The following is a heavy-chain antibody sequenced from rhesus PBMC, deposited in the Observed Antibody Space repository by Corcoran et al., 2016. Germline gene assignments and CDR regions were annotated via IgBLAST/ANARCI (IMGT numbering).Heavy chain of an antibody. J-gene: IGHJ4*01. V-gene: IGHV4-106*01. CDR2: IYGSGGGT. CDR3: ARDRGSGWPGFDY. D-gene: IGHD6-31*01. CDR1: GGSISDDYY. Sequence: QVQLQESGPGLVKPSETLSLTCAVSGGSISDDYYWSWIRQPPGKGLVWIGYIYGSGGGTNYNPSLQNRVTSSIATSKNQFSLKLSSVTAADTAVYYCARDRGSGWPGFDYWGQGVLVTVSS.